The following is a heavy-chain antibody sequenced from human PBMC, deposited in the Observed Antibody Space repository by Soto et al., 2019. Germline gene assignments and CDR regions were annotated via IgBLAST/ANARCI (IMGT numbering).Heavy chain of an antibody. D-gene: IGHD6-25*01. CDR1: GFSFSTVG. V-gene: IGHV3-30*18. CDR2: ISHDGNRQ. J-gene: IGHJ4*02. CDR3: ANDRGYINSPFDR. Sequence: PGGSLRLSCEASGFSFSTVGMHWVRQAPGKGLEWVVLISHDGNRQFYAESVKGRITVSRDNSRDTVSLEMNGLSPEDTAIYYCANDRGYINSPFDRWGQGTLVTVSS.